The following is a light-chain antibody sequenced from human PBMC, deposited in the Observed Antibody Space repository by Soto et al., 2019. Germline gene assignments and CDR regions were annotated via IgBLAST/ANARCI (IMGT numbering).Light chain of an antibody. V-gene: IGLV2-14*03. CDR1: SSDVGGYDF. CDR2: DVS. J-gene: IGLJ2*01. Sequence: QSALTQPASVSGSPGHAITISCTGTSSDVGGYDFVSWYQQHPGKAPKLMIYDVSNRPSGVSNRFSGSKSGNTASLTISGLQAEDEADYYCSSYTTSSTVLFGGGIKVTVL. CDR3: SSYTTSSTVL.